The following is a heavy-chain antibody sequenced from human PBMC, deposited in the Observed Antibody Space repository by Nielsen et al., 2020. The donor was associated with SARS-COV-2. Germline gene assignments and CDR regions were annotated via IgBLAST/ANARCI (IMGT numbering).Heavy chain of an antibody. CDR3: AKDTGVGPYAFDI. CDR2: ISSRIPSV. V-gene: IGHV3-9*01. CDR1: GFIFDDYA. Sequence: GGSLRLSCAASGFIFDDYAMHWVRQAPGKGPEWVSGISSRIPSVRYADTVKGRFTISRDNAKNSLYLQMNSLRAEDTALYYCAKDTGVGPYAFDIWGQGTMVTVSS. D-gene: IGHD1-26*01. J-gene: IGHJ3*02.